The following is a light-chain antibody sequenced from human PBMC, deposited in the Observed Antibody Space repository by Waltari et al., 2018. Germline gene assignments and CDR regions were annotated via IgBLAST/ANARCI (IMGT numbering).Light chain of an antibody. CDR2: KNN. CDR1: SSNIGNNY. CDR3: AAWDDSLSGLV. J-gene: IGLJ3*02. Sequence: QSVLTQPPSASGTPGQRVTISCSGSSSNIGNNYVYWYQHLPGAAPKLLIFKNNQRPSGVPDRFSDSKSGTSASRAISGRRSEDEADYYCAAWDDSLSGLVFGGGTKLSVL. V-gene: IGLV1-47*01.